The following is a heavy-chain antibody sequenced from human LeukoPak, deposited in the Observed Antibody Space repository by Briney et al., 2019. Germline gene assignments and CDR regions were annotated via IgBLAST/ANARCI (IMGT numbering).Heavy chain of an antibody. V-gene: IGHV4-39*07. CDR2: IYYSGST. D-gene: IGHD3-22*01. Sequence: PSETLSLTFTVSGGSISSSSYYWGWIRQPPGKGLEWIGSIYYSGSTYYNPSLKSRVTISVHTSKNQFSLKLSSVTAADTAVYYCARDRSNDTNNWFDPWGQGTLVTVSP. CDR1: GGSISSSSYY. CDR3: ARDRSNDTNNWFDP. J-gene: IGHJ5*02.